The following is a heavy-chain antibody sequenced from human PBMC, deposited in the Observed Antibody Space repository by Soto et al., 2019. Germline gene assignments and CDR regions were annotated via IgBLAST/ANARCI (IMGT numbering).Heavy chain of an antibody. CDR1: GFTFSSYA. CDR3: ARGGPGVPMYYSDY. D-gene: IGHD2-8*01. V-gene: IGHV3-23*01. CDR2: ISGSGGST. Sequence: GGSLRLSCAASGFTFSSYAMSWVRQAPGKGLEWVSAISGSGGSTYYADSVKGRFTISRDNSKNTLYLQMNSLRAEDTGVFYCARGGPGVPMYYSDYWGQGTLVTVSS. J-gene: IGHJ4*02.